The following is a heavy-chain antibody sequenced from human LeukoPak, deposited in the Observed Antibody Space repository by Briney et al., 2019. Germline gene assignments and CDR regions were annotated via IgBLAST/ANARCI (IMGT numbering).Heavy chain of an antibody. V-gene: IGHV4-4*07. CDR3: ARQIASAGTAGFDF. CDR2: IYSTGTT. CDR1: GGSISSYY. D-gene: IGHD6-13*01. J-gene: IGHJ4*02. Sequence: SETLSLTCTVSGGSISSYYWSWIRRPAGKGLEWIGRIYSTGTTNYNPSLKSRVTMSVDTSKNQFSLRLRSVTAADTAVYYCARQIASAGTAGFDFWGQGALVTVSS.